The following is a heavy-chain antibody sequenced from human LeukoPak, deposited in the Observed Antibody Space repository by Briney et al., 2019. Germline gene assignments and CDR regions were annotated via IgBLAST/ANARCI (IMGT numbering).Heavy chain of an antibody. Sequence: SVKVSCKASGYTFTSYGISWVRQAPGQGLEWMGRIIPILGIANYAQKFQGRVTITADKSTSTAYMELSSLRSEDTAVYYCARGGDGDARPEYYYYYYGMDVWGQGTTVTVSS. V-gene: IGHV1-69*04. CDR2: IIPILGIA. CDR3: ARGGDGDARPEYYYYYYGMDV. D-gene: IGHD4-17*01. J-gene: IGHJ6*02. CDR1: GYTFTSYG.